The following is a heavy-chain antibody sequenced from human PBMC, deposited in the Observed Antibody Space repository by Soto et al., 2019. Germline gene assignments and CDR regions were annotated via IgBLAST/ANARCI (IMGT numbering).Heavy chain of an antibody. CDR3: AREDRDRETGLVPAAIDGMDV. CDR1: GGTFSRYS. CDR2: IIPIFGIP. J-gene: IGHJ6*02. V-gene: IGHV1-69*08. D-gene: IGHD2-2*01. Sequence: QVQLVQSGAEVKKPGSSVKVSCKASGGTFSRYSITWVRQAPGHGLEWIGRIIPIFGIPTYAQKFQGRVTFTAEESTSXAXMXXSSLRSDDTAVYYCAREDRDRETGLVPAAIDGMDVWGQGTTVTVSS.